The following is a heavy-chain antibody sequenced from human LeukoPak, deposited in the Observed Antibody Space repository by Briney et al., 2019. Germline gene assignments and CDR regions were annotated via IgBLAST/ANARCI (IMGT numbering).Heavy chain of an antibody. V-gene: IGHV1-46*01. D-gene: IGHD3-10*01. CDR1: GYTFTSYY. CDR2: INPSGGST. CDR3: ARDIENHSPSGAYFDS. J-gene: IGHJ4*02. Sequence: ASVKVSCKASGYTFTSYYMHWVRQAPGQGLEWMGIINPSGGSTSYAQKFQDRVTLTTDTSTTTAYMELRSLRSADTAVYYCARDIENHSPSGAYFDSWGQGTLVTVSS.